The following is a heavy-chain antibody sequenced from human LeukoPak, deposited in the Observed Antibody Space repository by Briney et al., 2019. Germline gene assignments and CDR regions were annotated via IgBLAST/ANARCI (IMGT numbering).Heavy chain of an antibody. CDR3: AREYYEYVWGSLPPNWFDP. CDR1: GYTLTELS. J-gene: IGHJ5*02. Sequence: ASVKVSCKVSGYTLTELSMHWVRQAPGKGLEWMGGFDPEDGETIYAQKFQGRVTMTEDTSTDTAYMELSSLRFEDTAVYYCAREYYEYVWGSLPPNWFDPWGQGTLVTVSS. V-gene: IGHV1-24*01. CDR2: FDPEDGET. D-gene: IGHD3-16*01.